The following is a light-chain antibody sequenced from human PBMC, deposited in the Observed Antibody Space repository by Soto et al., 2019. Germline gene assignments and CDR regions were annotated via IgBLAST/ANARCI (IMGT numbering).Light chain of an antibody. CDR3: QQYNYCRT. V-gene: IGKV3-15*01. CDR1: QSVSSD. CDR2: GAS. Sequence: EIVMTQSPATLSVSPGEGATISCRASQSVSSDLAWYQQKPGKAPRLLIYGASTRATGIPARFSGSGSGTYFTLIISILQSEDFAVYYCQQYNYCRTFGRGTKVEIK. J-gene: IGKJ1*01.